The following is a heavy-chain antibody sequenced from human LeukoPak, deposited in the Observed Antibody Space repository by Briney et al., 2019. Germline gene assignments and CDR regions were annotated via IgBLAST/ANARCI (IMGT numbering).Heavy chain of an antibody. CDR1: GFTFSSYA. CDR3: AKVGGVIAAVGNFDY. V-gene: IGHV3-23*01. J-gene: IGHJ4*02. CDR2: ISGSGGST. D-gene: IGHD6-13*01. Sequence: GGTLRLSCAASGFTFSSYAMSWVRQAPGKGLEWVSAISGSGGSTYYADSVKGRFTISRDNSKNTLYLQMNSLRAEDTAVYYCAKVGGVIAAVGNFDYWGQGTLVTVSS.